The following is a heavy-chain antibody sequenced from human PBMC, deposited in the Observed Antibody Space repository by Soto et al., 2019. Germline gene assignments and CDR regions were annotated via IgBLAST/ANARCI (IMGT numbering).Heavy chain of an antibody. CDR2: IYYSGST. Sequence: SETLSLTCTVSGGSISSYYWSWIRQPPGKGLEWIGYIYYSGSTNYYPSLKSRATISVDTSKNQFSLKLSSVTAADTAVYYCARDWYGDDAFDIWGQGTMVTVSS. V-gene: IGHV4-59*01. D-gene: IGHD4-17*01. J-gene: IGHJ3*02. CDR3: ARDWYGDDAFDI. CDR1: GGSISSYY.